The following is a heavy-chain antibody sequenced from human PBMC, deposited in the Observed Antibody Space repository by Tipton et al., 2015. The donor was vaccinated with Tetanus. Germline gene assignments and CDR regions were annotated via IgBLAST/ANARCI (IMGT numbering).Heavy chain of an antibody. V-gene: IGHV1-2*02. Sequence: QLVQSGAEVKKPGASVKVSCKASGYTFTGYYMHWVRQAPGQGLEWMGWINPNSGGTNYAQKFQGRVTMTRDTSISTAYMELSSLRSEDTAVYYCARKWDIVAVSAANYYGLDVWGQGTTVTVSS. J-gene: IGHJ6*02. CDR3: ARKWDIVAVSAANYYGLDV. CDR1: GYTFTGYY. CDR2: INPNSGGT. D-gene: IGHD2-2*01.